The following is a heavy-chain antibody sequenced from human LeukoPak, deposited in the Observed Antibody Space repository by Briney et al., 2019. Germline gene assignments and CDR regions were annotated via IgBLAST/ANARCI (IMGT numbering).Heavy chain of an antibody. CDR1: GFTFSSYE. Sequence: SGGSLRLSCAASGFTFSSYEMNWVRQAPGKGLEWVSYISSSGSTIYYADSVKGRFTISRDNAKNSLYLQKNSLRAEDTAVYYCARAVHRQDYWGQGTLVTVSS. CDR3: ARAVHRQDY. V-gene: IGHV3-48*03. CDR2: ISSSGSTI. J-gene: IGHJ4*02.